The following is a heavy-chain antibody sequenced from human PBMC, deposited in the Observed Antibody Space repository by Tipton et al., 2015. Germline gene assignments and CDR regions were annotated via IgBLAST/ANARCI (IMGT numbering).Heavy chain of an antibody. CDR2: IFHRGDT. D-gene: IGHD3-9*01. CDR1: GYSISSGYY. J-gene: IGHJ4*02. Sequence: TLSLTCDVSGYSISSGYYWGWIRQPPGKGLEWIGSIFHRGDTNYNPSLKSRVTISVDPSKSQFSLKLSSVTAADTAVYYCACHDYDLLTRDYQTVDYWGQGTLVTVSS. V-gene: IGHV4-38-2*01. CDR3: ACHDYDLLTRDYQTVDY.